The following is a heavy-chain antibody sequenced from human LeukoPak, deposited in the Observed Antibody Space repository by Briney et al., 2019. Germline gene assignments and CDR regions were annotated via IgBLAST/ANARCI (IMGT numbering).Heavy chain of an antibody. CDR1: GFTFSNYG. J-gene: IGHJ1*01. Sequence: GGSLRLSCAASGFTFSNYGMQWVRQAPGKGLEWVAVISYDGSTKYHADSVKGRFTISRDDSKSTLYLQMNSLRAEDTAVYYCAKESGIRSYGAYFPHWAQGTLVTVSS. V-gene: IGHV3-30*18. CDR3: AKESGIRSYGAYFPH. D-gene: IGHD4-17*01. CDR2: ISYDGSTK.